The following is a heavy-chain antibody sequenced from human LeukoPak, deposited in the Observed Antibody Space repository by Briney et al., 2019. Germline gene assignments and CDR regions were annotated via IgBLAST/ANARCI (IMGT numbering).Heavy chain of an antibody. Sequence: SVKVSCKASGGTYSSYAISWVRQAPGQGLEWMGGIIPIFGTANYAQKFQGRVTITADESTSTAYMELSSLRSEDTAVYYCAREVLVGATGWFDPWGQGTLVTVSS. CDR1: GGTYSSYA. V-gene: IGHV1-69*13. D-gene: IGHD1-26*01. CDR3: AREVLVGATGWFDP. J-gene: IGHJ5*02. CDR2: IIPIFGTA.